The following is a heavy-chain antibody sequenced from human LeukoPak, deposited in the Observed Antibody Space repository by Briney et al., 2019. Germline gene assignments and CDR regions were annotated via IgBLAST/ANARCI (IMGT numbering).Heavy chain of an antibody. V-gene: IGHV3-30*18. CDR3: AKGGKAYYYDSDGYLDY. Sequence: GGSLRLSCAASGVTFSSYGMHWVRQAPGKGLEWVAVISYDGGNKYYADSVKGRFTISRDNSKNTLHLQMNSLRAEDTAVYYCAKGGKAYYYDSDGYLDYWGQGTLVTVSS. CDR1: GVTFSSYG. D-gene: IGHD3-22*01. J-gene: IGHJ4*02. CDR2: ISYDGGNK.